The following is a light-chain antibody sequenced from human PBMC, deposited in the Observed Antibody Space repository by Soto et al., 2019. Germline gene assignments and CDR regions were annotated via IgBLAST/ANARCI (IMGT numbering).Light chain of an antibody. CDR1: QSVSSD. J-gene: IGKJ1*01. V-gene: IGKV3D-15*01. CDR2: DAS. CDR3: QQYGSIPWT. Sequence: EIVMTQSPATLSVSPGERATLSCRASQSVSSDLAWYHQKPGQAPRLLIYDASKRATGIPARFSGSGSQTDFTLTISRLEPEDFAVYYCQQYGSIPWTFGQGTKVDI.